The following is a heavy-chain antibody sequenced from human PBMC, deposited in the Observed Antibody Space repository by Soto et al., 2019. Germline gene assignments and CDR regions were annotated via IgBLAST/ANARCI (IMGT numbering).Heavy chain of an antibody. J-gene: IGHJ6*02. CDR2: IYYSGSS. Sequence: SETLSLTCTVSGGSVSGGSYYWNWIRQPPGKGLEWIGYIYYSGSSNYNPSLKSRVTISIDTSKNQFSLKLSSVTAADTAVYYCARDVDFGEEDVWGQGTKVTVSS. D-gene: IGHD4-17*01. CDR3: ARDVDFGEEDV. V-gene: IGHV4-61*01. CDR1: GGSVSGGSYY.